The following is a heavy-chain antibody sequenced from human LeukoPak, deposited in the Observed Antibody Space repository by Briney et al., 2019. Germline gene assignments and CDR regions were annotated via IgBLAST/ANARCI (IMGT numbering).Heavy chain of an antibody. D-gene: IGHD3-22*01. CDR2: ISSSSSTI. CDR3: ARDRWNYYDSSGMGN. J-gene: IGHJ4*02. Sequence: GGSLRLSCAASGFTFSSYSMNWVRQAPGKGLEWVSYISSSSSTIYYADSVKGRLTISRDNAKNSLYLQMNSLRAEDTAVYYCARDRWNYYDSSGMGNWGQGTLVTVSS. CDR1: GFTFSSYS. V-gene: IGHV3-48*01.